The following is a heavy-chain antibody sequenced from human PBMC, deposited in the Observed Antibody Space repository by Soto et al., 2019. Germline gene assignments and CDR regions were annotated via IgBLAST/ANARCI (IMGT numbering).Heavy chain of an antibody. CDR2: ISSSSSTI. D-gene: IGHD2-15*01. CDR1: GFTFSSYS. CDR3: ARELEVDIVVVVAASGGVDY. Sequence: GGSLRLSCAASGFTFSSYSMNWVRQAPGKGLEWVSYISSSSSTIYYADSVKGRFTISRDNAKNSLYLQMNSLRAEDTAVYYCARELEVDIVVVVAASGGVDYWGQGTLVTVSS. V-gene: IGHV3-48*01. J-gene: IGHJ4*02.